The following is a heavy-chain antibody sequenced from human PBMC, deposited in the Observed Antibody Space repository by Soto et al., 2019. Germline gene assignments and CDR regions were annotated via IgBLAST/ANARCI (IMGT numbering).Heavy chain of an antibody. CDR1: GYSFTTCW. Sequence: GESLKISCKGSGYSFTTCWIGWVRQMPGKGLEWMGIIYPGDSDTRYSPSFHGRVTISADKSMTTAYLQWSSLKASDTAMYYCVRPMYYYYYGMDVWGQGTTVTVSS. V-gene: IGHV5-51*01. CDR3: VRPMYYYYYGMDV. CDR2: IYPGDSDT. J-gene: IGHJ6*02.